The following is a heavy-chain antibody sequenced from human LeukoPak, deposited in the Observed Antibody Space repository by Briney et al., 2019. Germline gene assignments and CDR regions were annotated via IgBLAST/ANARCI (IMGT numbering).Heavy chain of an antibody. CDR3: SRDYHD. D-gene: IGHD3-16*02. CDR1: GVTFTRAD. V-gene: IGHV3-13*01. Sequence: GGSLRLACVALGVTFTRADMHWGRQPRGKGLEWVSSIGTSGDTYYADSVKGRFTISRDNAKSSFSPQMNNLRHGDTAVYYCSRDYHDWGQGILVTVSS. CDR2: IGTSGDT. J-gene: IGHJ4*02.